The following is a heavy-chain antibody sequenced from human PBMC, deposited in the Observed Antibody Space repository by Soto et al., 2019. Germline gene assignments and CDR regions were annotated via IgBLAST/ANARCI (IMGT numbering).Heavy chain of an antibody. V-gene: IGHV3-30*03. CDR3: ATSVYNWNDGFFDY. CDR1: GFTFSTYG. D-gene: IGHD1-1*01. J-gene: IGHJ4*02. Sequence: QVQLVESGGGVVQPGRSLRLSCAASGFTFSTYGMHWVRQAPGKGLEWVAVISYDGVNKYYADSVKGRFTISRDNSKNTLYLQMNSLRAEDTAVYYCATSVYNWNDGFFDYWGQGTLVTVSS. CDR2: ISYDGVNK.